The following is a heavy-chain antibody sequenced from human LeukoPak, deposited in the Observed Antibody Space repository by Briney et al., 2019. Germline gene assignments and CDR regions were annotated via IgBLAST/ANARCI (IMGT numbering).Heavy chain of an antibody. D-gene: IGHD3-22*01. CDR3: AKDPRGYYYDSSGYYVGGYFDY. CDR2: ISGSGGST. Sequence: GGSLRLSCAASGFTFSSYATSWVRKAPGKGLEWVSAISGSGGSTYYADSVRGRFTISRDNSKNTLYLQMNSLRAEDTAVYYCAKDPRGYYYDSSGYYVGGYFDYWGQGTLVTVSS. V-gene: IGHV3-23*01. J-gene: IGHJ4*02. CDR1: GFTFSSYA.